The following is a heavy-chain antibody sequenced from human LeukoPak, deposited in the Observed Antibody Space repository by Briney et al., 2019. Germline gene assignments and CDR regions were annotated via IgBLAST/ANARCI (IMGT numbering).Heavy chain of an antibody. CDR3: ASGGTAMADLFDY. V-gene: IGHV3-33*08. CDR1: GFTFSNAW. CDR2: IWYDGSNK. D-gene: IGHD5-18*01. J-gene: IGHJ4*02. Sequence: GGSLRLSCAASGFTFSNAWMNWVRQAPGKGLEWVAVIWYDGSNKYYADSVKGRFTISRDNSKNTLYLQMNSLRAEDTAVYYCASGGTAMADLFDYWGQGTLVTVSS.